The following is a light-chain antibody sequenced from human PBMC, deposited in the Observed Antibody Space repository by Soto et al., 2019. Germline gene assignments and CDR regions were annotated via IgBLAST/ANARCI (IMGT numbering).Light chain of an antibody. CDR1: SSDVGAYNY. Sequence: QSALTQPASVSGSPGQSITISCTGTSSDVGAYNYVSWYQQYPGKAPKLLIYDVSNRPSGVSNRFSGSKSGNTASLTISSLQAEDEADYFCSSHASGSTLFGGGTKLTVL. CDR2: DVS. J-gene: IGLJ2*01. V-gene: IGLV2-14*01. CDR3: SSHASGSTL.